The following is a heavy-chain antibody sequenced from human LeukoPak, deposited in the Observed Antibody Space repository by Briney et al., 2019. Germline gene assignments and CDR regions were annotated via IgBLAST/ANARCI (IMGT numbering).Heavy chain of an antibody. CDR2: INHSGST. CDR3: ARKTTVTPRYYYYYYMDV. V-gene: IGHV4-34*01. D-gene: IGHD4-11*01. Sequence: SATLSFTCAVYGGSFSGYYWSWIRQPPGKGLEWIGEINHSGSTNYNPSLKSRVTISVDTSKNQFSLKLSSVTAADTAVYYCARKTTVTPRYYYYYYMDVWGKGTTVTVSS. J-gene: IGHJ6*03. CDR1: GGSFSGYY.